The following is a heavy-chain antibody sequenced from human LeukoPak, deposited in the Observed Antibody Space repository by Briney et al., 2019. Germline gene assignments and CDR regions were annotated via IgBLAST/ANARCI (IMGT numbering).Heavy chain of an antibody. D-gene: IGHD3-22*01. J-gene: IGHJ3*02. V-gene: IGHV4-38-2*02. CDR1: GYSISSGYY. CDR3: ARWYYYDSSGIPDAFDI. CDR2: IYYSGST. Sequence: SETLSLTCTVSGYSISSGYYWDWIRQSPGKGLEWIGYIYYSGSTNYNPSLKSRVTISVDTSKNQFSLKLSSVTAADTAVYYCARWYYYDSSGIPDAFDIWGQGTMVTVSS.